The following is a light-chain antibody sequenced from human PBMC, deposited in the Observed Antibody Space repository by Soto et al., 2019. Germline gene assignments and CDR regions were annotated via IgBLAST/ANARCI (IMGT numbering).Light chain of an antibody. Sequence: QSALTQPASVSGSPGQSITISCTGTSSDVGDYNYVSWYQQHPGKAPKLMIYEVSNRPSGVSNRFSGSKSGNTASLTISGLQAEDEADYYYSSYTSSSTPHVVFGGGTKLPVL. CDR1: SSDVGDYNY. CDR2: EVS. V-gene: IGLV2-14*01. CDR3: SSYTSSSTPHVV. J-gene: IGLJ2*01.